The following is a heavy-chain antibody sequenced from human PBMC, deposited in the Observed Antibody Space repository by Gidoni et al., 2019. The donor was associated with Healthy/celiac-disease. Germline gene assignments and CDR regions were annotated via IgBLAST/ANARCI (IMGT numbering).Heavy chain of an antibody. CDR3: AKDRPPRGYSYGSNWFDP. CDR2: ISGSGGST. Sequence: EVQLLESGGGLVQPGGSLRLSCAASGFTFSSYARGWVRQAPGKGLEWVSAISGSGGSTYYADSVKGRFTISRDNSKNTLYLQMNSLRAEDTAVYYCAKDRPPRGYSYGSNWFDPWGQGTLVTVSS. V-gene: IGHV3-23*01. D-gene: IGHD5-18*01. J-gene: IGHJ5*02. CDR1: GFTFSSYA.